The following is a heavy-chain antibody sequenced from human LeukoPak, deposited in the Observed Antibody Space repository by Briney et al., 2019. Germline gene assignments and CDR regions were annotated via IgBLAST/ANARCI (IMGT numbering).Heavy chain of an antibody. CDR1: GYTFTSYD. CDR2: MNPNSGNT. D-gene: IGHD3-10*01. CDR3: ARTYYYDSGSDNWFDP. J-gene: IGHJ5*02. Sequence: ASVKVSCKASGYTFTSYDINWVRQATGQGLEWMGWMNPNSGNTGYAQKFQGRVTMTRNISISTAYMELSSLRSEDTAVYYCARTYYYDSGSDNWFDPWGQGTLVTVSS. V-gene: IGHV1-8*01.